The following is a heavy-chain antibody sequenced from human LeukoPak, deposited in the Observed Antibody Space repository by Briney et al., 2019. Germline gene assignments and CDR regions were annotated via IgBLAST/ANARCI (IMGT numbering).Heavy chain of an antibody. D-gene: IGHD3-16*01. Sequence: GGSLRLSCATSGFSFSFYGMQWVRQAPGKGLEWAAVIWNDGSQKYYGDSVKGRFTISKDNSRKTVNLQMDSLRAEDTAIYYCTRWGAGGLTLDYWGQGVLVTVSS. V-gene: IGHV3-33*01. CDR1: GFSFSFYG. J-gene: IGHJ4*02. CDR2: IWNDGSQK. CDR3: TRWGAGGLTLDY.